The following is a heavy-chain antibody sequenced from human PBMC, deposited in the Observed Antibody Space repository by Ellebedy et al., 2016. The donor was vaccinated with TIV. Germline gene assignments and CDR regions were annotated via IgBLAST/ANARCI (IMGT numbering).Heavy chain of an antibody. CDR1: GGSISTYF. CDR3: ARPPHTVIRGVPGTWCDP. D-gene: IGHD3-10*01. J-gene: IGHJ5*02. Sequence: SETLSLTCTVSGGSISTYFWCWIRQPPGKGLEWIGCVDYSGSTNYSPSLKSRVNISVSTSNNQFSLRLTSVTAADTAVYYCARPPHTVIRGVPGTWCDPWGQGTLVTVSS. V-gene: IGHV4-59*08. CDR2: VDYSGST.